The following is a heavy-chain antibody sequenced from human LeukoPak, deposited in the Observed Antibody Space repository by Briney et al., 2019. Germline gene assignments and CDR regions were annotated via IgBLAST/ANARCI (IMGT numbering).Heavy chain of an antibody. CDR1: GFTFSDYY. CDR2: IWYDEITK. CDR3: AKDSSDYYFDY. Sequence: QSGGSLRLSCAASGFTFSDYYMSWIRQAPGKGLEWLAFIWYDEITKNYADSVKGRLTISRDNSKNTLYVQLNSLRPDDTAVYYCAKDSSDYYFDYWGQGTLVTVSS. V-gene: IGHV3-30*02. J-gene: IGHJ4*02. D-gene: IGHD3-22*01.